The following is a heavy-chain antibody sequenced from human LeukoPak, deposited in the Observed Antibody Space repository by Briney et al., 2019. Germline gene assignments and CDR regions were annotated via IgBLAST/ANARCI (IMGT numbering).Heavy chain of an antibody. V-gene: IGHV3-30*18. CDR1: GFTFSSYG. CDR2: ISYDGSNK. Sequence: GRSLRLSCAASGFTFSSYGMHWVRQAPGKGLEWVAVISYDGSNKHYADSVKGRFTISRDNSKNTLYLQMNSLRAEDTAVYYCAKAPDSGYDSYFDYWGQGTLVTVSS. D-gene: IGHD5-12*01. CDR3: AKAPDSGYDSYFDY. J-gene: IGHJ4*02.